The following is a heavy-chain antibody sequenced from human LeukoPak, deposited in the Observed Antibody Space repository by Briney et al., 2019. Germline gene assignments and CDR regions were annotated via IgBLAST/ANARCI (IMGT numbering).Heavy chain of an antibody. CDR2: IAYDGSNK. Sequence: PGGSLRLSCAASGFTFSSYAMHWVRQAPGKGLEWVAVIAYDGSNKYYADSVKGRVTISRDNSKDTLYLQMSSLGAEDTAVYYCARELERLFDYWGQGTLVTVSS. D-gene: IGHD1-1*01. CDR1: GFTFSSYA. V-gene: IGHV3-30-3*01. J-gene: IGHJ4*02. CDR3: ARELERLFDY.